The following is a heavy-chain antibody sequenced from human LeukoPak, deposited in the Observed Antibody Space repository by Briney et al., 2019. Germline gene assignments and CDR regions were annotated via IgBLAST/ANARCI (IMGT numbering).Heavy chain of an antibody. CDR2: INPNSGGT. CDR3: AGDREDTGDYYYMDF. CDR1: GYTFTSYY. D-gene: IGHD7-27*01. Sequence: SAKVSCKASGYTFTSYYMNWVRQAPGQGLEWMGWINPNSGGTNYAQKFQGRVTMTRDTSISTAYMELSRLRSDCTAVYYCAGDREDTGDYYYMDFWGKGTTVTISS. V-gene: IGHV1-2*02. J-gene: IGHJ6*03.